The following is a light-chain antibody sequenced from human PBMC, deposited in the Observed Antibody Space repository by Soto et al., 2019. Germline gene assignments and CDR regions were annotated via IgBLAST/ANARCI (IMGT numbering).Light chain of an antibody. J-gene: IGKJ1*01. Sequence: DIQMTQSPSTLSASVGDRLTITCRASQSISSWLAWYQQKPGKPPKLLIYDASSFESGVPSRFSGSGSGTDFSLTITSLQPDDSSTYYCQQYHSYYPWTFGQGTKVDIK. V-gene: IGKV1-5*01. CDR2: DAS. CDR3: QQYHSYYPWT. CDR1: QSISSW.